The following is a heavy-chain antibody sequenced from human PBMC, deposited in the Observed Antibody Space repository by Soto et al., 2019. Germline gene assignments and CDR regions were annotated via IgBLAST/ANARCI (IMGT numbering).Heavy chain of an antibody. J-gene: IGHJ4*02. Sequence: ASVKVSCKASGYTFTSYYMHWVRQAPGQGLEWMGIINPSGGSTSYAQKFQGRVTMTRDTSTSTVYMELSSLRSEDTAVYYCARDYDSSGYYFSARYFDYWGQGTLVTVSS. D-gene: IGHD3-22*01. CDR2: INPSGGST. CDR3: ARDYDSSGYYFSARYFDY. V-gene: IGHV1-46*01. CDR1: GYTFTSYY.